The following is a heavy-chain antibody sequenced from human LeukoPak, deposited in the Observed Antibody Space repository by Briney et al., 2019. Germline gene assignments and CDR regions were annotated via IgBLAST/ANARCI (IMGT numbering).Heavy chain of an antibody. D-gene: IGHD6-19*01. Sequence: GRSLRLSCAASGFTFSSYAMHWVRQAPGKGLEWVAVISYDGSNKYYADSVKGRFTISRDNSKNTLYLQMNSLRAEDTAVYYCTSLEYSSSHPTWGQGTLVTVSS. CDR2: ISYDGSNK. J-gene: IGHJ5*02. CDR1: GFTFSSYA. CDR3: TSLEYSSSHPT. V-gene: IGHV3-30-3*01.